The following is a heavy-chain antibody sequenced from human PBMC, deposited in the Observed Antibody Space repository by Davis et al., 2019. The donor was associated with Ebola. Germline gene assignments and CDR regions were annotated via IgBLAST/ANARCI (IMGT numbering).Heavy chain of an antibody. Sequence: GGSLRLSCAASGFTFSSYSMNWVRQAPGKGLEWVSYITSSSSTVYYADSVEGRFTISRDNAKNSLYLQMNSLRDEDTAVYYCARDQKWFGELLYSTDWFDPWGQGTLVTVSS. CDR3: ARDQKWFGELLYSTDWFDP. CDR2: ITSSSSTV. V-gene: IGHV3-48*02. D-gene: IGHD3-10*01. J-gene: IGHJ5*02. CDR1: GFTFSSYS.